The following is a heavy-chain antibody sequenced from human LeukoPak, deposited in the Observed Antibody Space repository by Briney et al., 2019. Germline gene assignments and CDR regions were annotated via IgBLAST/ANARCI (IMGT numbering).Heavy chain of an antibody. CDR2: IYPGDSDT. D-gene: IGHD2-15*01. J-gene: IGHJ5*02. CDR3: ARCLGYCSGGSCCNWFDP. Sequence: GESLKISCKGSGYSFTSYWIGWVRQMPGKGLEWMGIIYPGDSDTRYSPSFQGQVTISADKSIRTAYLQWSSLKASDTGMYYCARCLGYCSGGSCCNWFDPWGQGTLVTVSS. V-gene: IGHV5-51*01. CDR1: GYSFTSYW.